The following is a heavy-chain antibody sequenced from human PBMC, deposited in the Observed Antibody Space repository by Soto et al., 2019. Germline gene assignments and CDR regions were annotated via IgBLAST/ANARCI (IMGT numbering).Heavy chain of an antibody. CDR3: ARDRGPDYYDSSGYCVRFLDY. V-gene: IGHV1-69*04. D-gene: IGHD3-22*01. CDR2: IIPILGIA. Sequence: ASVKVSCKASGGTFSSYTISWVRQAPGQGLEWMGRIIPILGIANYAQKFQGRVTITADESTSTAYMELSSLRSEDTAVYYCARDRGPDYYDSSGYCVRFLDYWGQGTLVTVSS. CDR1: GGTFSSYT. J-gene: IGHJ4*02.